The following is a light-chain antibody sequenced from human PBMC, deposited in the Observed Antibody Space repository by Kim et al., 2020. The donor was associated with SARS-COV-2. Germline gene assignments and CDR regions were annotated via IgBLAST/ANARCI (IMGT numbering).Light chain of an antibody. CDR3: QQYSHWPPVT. Sequence: PEERDTTSCRASPRITPTLSWDQHNPGQGPRLLIFGAATRASGIAARFSGRGSGTEFTLTIRSLQSDDVAVYYCQQYSHWPPVTFGGGTKVDIK. J-gene: IGKJ4*01. V-gene: IGKV3-15*01. CDR2: GAA. CDR1: PRITPT.